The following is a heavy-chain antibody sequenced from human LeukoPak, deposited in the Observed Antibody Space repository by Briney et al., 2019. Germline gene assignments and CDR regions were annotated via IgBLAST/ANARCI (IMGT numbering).Heavy chain of an antibody. V-gene: IGHV4-34*01. CDR1: GGSFSGYY. J-gene: IGHJ5*02. CDR3: ARHNRNKWFGELDNWFDP. D-gene: IGHD3-10*01. Sequence: NSSETLSLTCAVYGGSFSGYYWSWIRQPPGKGLEWIGEINHSGSTNYNPSLKSRVTISVDTSKNQFSLKLSSVTAADTAVYYCARHNRNKWFGELDNWFDPWGQGTLVTVSS. CDR2: INHSGST.